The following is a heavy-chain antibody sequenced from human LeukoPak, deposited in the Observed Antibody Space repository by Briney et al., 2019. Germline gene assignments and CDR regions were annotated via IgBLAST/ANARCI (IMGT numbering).Heavy chain of an antibody. Sequence: GGSLRLSCAASGFTFNIYTMSWVRQAPGKGLEWVSSIGSRSAYTYYADSVKGRFTISRDNTKNSLYLQMNSLRAGDTAVYYCARGGLNFDAFDIWGQGTMVTVSS. CDR3: ARGGLNFDAFDI. D-gene: IGHD1-7*01. J-gene: IGHJ3*02. CDR1: GFTFNIYT. CDR2: IGSRSAYT. V-gene: IGHV3-21*01.